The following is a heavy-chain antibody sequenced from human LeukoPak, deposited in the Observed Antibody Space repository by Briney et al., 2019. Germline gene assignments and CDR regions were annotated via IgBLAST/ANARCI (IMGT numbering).Heavy chain of an antibody. CDR3: TTVYYGSGSYYDRFDY. D-gene: IGHD3-10*01. Sequence: GASLRLSCPASGFTLSNAWMSWARHPRGNGREWDVCIKIKADGRTTDYAAPVKGRFTISRDDSKNTLYLQMNSMKTEDTAVYYCTTVYYGSGSYYDRFDYWGQGTLVSVSS. V-gene: IGHV3-15*01. CDR2: IKIKADGRTT. CDR1: GFTLSNAW. J-gene: IGHJ4*02.